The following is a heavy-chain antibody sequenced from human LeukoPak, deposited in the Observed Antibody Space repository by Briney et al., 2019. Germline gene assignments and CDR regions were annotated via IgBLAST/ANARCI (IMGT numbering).Heavy chain of an antibody. CDR2: ISGSGGST. CDR1: GFTFSSYA. V-gene: IGHV3-23*01. CDR3: ANEEPLYDYVWGSYLDY. J-gene: IGHJ4*02. Sequence: GGSLRLSCAASGFTFSSYAMRWVRQAPGKGLEWVSVISGSGGSTYYADSVKGRFTISRDNSKNTLYLQMNSLRAEDTAVYYCANEEPLYDYVWGSYLDYWGQGTLVTVSS. D-gene: IGHD3-16*01.